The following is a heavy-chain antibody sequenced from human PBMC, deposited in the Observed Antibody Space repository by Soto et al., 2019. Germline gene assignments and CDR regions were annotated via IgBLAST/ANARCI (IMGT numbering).Heavy chain of an antibody. CDR1: GFMFNKYS. V-gene: IGHV3-23*01. CDR3: AKWDTHGIIPPTVGGNYYYYDMDV. D-gene: IGHD5-18*01. J-gene: IGHJ6*02. CDR2: ITGSGGGT. Sequence: GSLRPFCGALGFMFNKYSIGWVRQAPGRGLEGVSAITGSGGGTYYADSVKGRVTVSRDNSKNTLYLQMHSLRAEDTAIFFCAKWDTHGIIPPTVGGNYYYYDMDVWGQGTRVTVSS.